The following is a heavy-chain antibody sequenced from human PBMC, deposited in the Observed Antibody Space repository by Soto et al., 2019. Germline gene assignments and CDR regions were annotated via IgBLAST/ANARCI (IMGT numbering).Heavy chain of an antibody. CDR3: AKETTSVWFDP. Sequence: QVLLQESGPGLVKASQTLSLDCTVSGDPIGSGDFYWTWIRQTPERGLEWIGNIHHSGTTSYNPSLGNRISISIDTSKNQFSLRLSSVTAADTAVYYCAKETTSVWFDPWGPGTLVTVSS. CDR2: IHHSGTT. J-gene: IGHJ5*02. V-gene: IGHV4-30-4*01. CDR1: GDPIGSGDFY.